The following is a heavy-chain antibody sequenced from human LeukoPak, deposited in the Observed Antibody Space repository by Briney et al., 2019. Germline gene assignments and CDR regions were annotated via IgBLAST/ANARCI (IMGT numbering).Heavy chain of an antibody. CDR1: GFTFSSYS. D-gene: IGHD2-15*01. V-gene: IGHV3-21*04. Sequence: GGSLRLSCAASGFTFSSYSMNWVRQAPGKGLEWVSSISSSSSYIYYADSVKGRFTISRDNSKNTLYLQMNSLRAEDTAVYYCARYIVVVVADFYYFDYWGQGTLVTVSS. CDR3: ARYIVVVVADFYYFDY. J-gene: IGHJ4*02. CDR2: ISSSSSYI.